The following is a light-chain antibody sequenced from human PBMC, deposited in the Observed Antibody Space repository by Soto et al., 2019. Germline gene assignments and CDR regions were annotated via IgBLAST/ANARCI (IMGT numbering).Light chain of an antibody. CDR1: QSVNAN. CDR3: QQYNTWLWT. J-gene: IGKJ1*01. Sequence: EVVMTQSPATLSVSPGERATLSCRASQSVNANLAWYQQKPGQAPRLLIHGASNRATGIPARFSGSGFGTDFIPTISSLQSEDFAVYYCQQYNTWLWTFGQGTKVEI. CDR2: GAS. V-gene: IGKV3-15*01.